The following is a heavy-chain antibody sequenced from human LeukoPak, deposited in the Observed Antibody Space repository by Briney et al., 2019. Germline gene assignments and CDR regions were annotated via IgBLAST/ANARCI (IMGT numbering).Heavy chain of an antibody. D-gene: IGHD1-26*01. J-gene: IGHJ4*02. V-gene: IGHV1-2*02. CDR3: ARVDPVVGASHSYFDY. CDR1: GYTFTGYY. Sequence: GASVKVSCKASGYTFTGYYMHWVRQAPGQGLEWMGWISPHSGDTNYAQKFQGRVTMTRDTSISTASIELSSVTSDDTAIYFCARVDPVVGASHSYFDYWGQGTLVTVSS. CDR2: ISPHSGDT.